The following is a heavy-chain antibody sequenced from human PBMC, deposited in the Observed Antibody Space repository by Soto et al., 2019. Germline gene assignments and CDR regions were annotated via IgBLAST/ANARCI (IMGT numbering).Heavy chain of an antibody. D-gene: IGHD1-26*01. V-gene: IGHV4-30-2*01. CDR1: STSISIGSYS. Sequence: PSDTLSLTRTLPSTSISIGSYSWNRIRPAPGKGLEWIGNIHVTGYTAFSPSLKRRVTMSVDTSKNQFSLNVNSVTAADTAVYFCARGGALRTNGQVPRAVWGQGTLVTVS. J-gene: IGHJ4*02. CDR3: ARGGALRTNGQVPRAV. CDR2: IHVTGYT.